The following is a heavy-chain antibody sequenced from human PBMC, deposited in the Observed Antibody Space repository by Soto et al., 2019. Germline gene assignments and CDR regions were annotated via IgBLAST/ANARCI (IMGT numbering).Heavy chain of an antibody. V-gene: IGHV3-23*01. CDR3: AKEYSYGYPDAFDI. CDR2: ISGSGGST. Sequence: PGGSLRLSCAVSGFTVSNNYMSWVRQAPGKGLEWVSAISGSGGSTYYADSVKGRFTISRDNSKNTLYLQMNSLRAEDTAVYYCAKEYSYGYPDAFDIWGQGTRVTVSS. D-gene: IGHD5-18*01. CDR1: GFTVSNNY. J-gene: IGHJ3*02.